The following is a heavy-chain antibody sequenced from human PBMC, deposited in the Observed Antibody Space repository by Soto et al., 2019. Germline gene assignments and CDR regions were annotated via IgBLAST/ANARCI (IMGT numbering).Heavy chain of an antibody. D-gene: IGHD3-3*01. CDR1: GGSMSPVTW. J-gene: IGHJ4*02. CDR3: ARGMQFLDWTPLES. Sequence: QVQLQESGPGLVKPSGTLSLTCIVSGGSMSPVTWWKWVLQSPGKGLEWIGQNSKVGTTHFHPSLKSRVTMLVDNSKKQFSLTLTALTAADTAIYYCARGMQFLDWTPLESWGQGILVTVSS. V-gene: IGHV4-4*02. CDR2: NSKVGTT.